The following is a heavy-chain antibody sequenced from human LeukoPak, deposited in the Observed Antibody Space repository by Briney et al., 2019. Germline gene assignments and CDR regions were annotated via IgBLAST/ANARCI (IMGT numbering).Heavy chain of an antibody. D-gene: IGHD2-2*01. CDR1: GYTFNTYG. J-gene: IGHJ4*02. Sequence: ASVKVSCKASGYTFNTYGITWVRQAPGQGLEWMGWTSPYNGDTHYAQKFQDRVTMTTGTSTSTAYMELRSLRSDDTAVYYCARDVVVVPAAIDYFDYWGQGTLVTVSS. V-gene: IGHV1-18*04. CDR2: TSPYNGDT. CDR3: ARDVVVVPAAIDYFDY.